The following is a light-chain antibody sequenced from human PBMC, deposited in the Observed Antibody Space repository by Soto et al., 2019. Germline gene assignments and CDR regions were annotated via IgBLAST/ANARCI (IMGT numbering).Light chain of an antibody. V-gene: IGKV1-5*01. J-gene: IGKJ1*01. CDR2: DAP. Sequence: DIQMTQSPSTLSASGGDRVTITCRASQSVSSRLAWYQQKPGKAPKLLIYDAPSLESGVPSRFSGSGYGTEFTLTISSLQPDDSATYYCQHYNSYSRTFGQGTKVEIK. CDR1: QSVSSR. CDR3: QHYNSYSRT.